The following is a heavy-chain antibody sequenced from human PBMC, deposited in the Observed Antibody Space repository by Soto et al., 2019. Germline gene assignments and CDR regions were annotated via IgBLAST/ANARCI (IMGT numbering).Heavy chain of an antibody. CDR3: ARLTKSRKHYGMDV. V-gene: IGHV1-18*01. D-gene: IGHD1-1*01. CDR1: GYTFTSYG. CDR2: ISAYNGNT. Sequence: RASVKVSCKASGYTFTSYGISWVRQAPGQGLEWMGWISAYNGNTNYAQKLQGRVTMTTDTSTSTAYMELRSLRSDDTAVYYCARLTKSRKHYGMDVWGQGTTVTVSS. J-gene: IGHJ6*02.